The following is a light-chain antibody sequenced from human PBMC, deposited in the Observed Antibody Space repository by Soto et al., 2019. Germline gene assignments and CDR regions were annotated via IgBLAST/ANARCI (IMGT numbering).Light chain of an antibody. V-gene: IGKV1-9*01. J-gene: IGKJ5*01. CDR1: QGIDSS. CDR3: RQLHDYPFT. Sequence: IMLTQAQSSLSASVGDRVTITCRASQGIDSSFAWYQEKPGKAPKLLIYAASSLQSGVPSRFSGSGSGTAVSHTSISLQPEDFAAFYFRQLHDYPFTFGHGTRLEIK. CDR2: AAS.